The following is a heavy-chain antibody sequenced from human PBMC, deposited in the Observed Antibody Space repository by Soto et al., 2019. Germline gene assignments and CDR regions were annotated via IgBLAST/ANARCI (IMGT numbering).Heavy chain of an antibody. CDR2: MNPNSGNT. J-gene: IGHJ6*02. D-gene: IGHD6-19*01. CDR3: AREYSSGWYYDYYGMDV. V-gene: IGHV1-8*01. CDR1: GYTFTSYD. Sequence: QVQLVQSGAEVKKPGASVKVSCKASGYTFTSYDINWVRQATGQGLEWMGWMNPNSGNTGYAQKFQGRVTMTRNNSISTAYRELSSLRSEDTAVYYCAREYSSGWYYDYYGMDVWGQGTTVTVSS.